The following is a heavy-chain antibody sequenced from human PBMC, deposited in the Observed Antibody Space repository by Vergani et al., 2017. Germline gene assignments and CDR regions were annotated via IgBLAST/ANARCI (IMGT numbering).Heavy chain of an antibody. CDR3: ARDPPGWFGELFSASYMDV. D-gene: IGHD3-10*01. Sequence: QVQLQQWGAGLLKPSETLSLTCAVYGGSFSGYYWSWIRQPPGKGLEWIGEINHSGSTNYNPSLKSRVTISVDTSKNQFSLKLSSVTAADTAVYYCARDPPGWFGELFSASYMDVWGKGTTVTVSS. J-gene: IGHJ6*03. V-gene: IGHV4-34*01. CDR2: INHSGST. CDR1: GGSFSGYY.